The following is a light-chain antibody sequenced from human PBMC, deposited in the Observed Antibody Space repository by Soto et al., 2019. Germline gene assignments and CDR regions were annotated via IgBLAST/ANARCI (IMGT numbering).Light chain of an antibody. J-gene: IGKJ1*01. CDR1: QDISNY. V-gene: IGKV1-33*01. CDR2: DAS. Sequence: DLHLLRSPSSLPPSVGERVTVSCTASQDISNYLKWYQQKPGKAPKLLIYDASNLETGIPSRFSGSGSGTDFTFTISSLQPEDIAIYYCQQYNNLRWTFGQGTKVDIK. CDR3: QQYNNLRWT.